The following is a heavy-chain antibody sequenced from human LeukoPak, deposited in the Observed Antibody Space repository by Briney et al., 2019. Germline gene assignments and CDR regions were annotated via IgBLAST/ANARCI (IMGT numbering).Heavy chain of an antibody. V-gene: IGHV1-69*13. D-gene: IGHD5-18*01. J-gene: IGHJ4*02. Sequence: SVKVSCKASGGTFSSYAISWVRQAPGQGLEWMGGIIPIFGTANYAQKFQGRVTITADESTSTAYMELSSLRSEDTAVYYCARAKDTAMVTLDYWGREPWSPSPQ. CDR1: GGTFSSYA. CDR2: IIPIFGTA. CDR3: ARAKDTAMVTLDY.